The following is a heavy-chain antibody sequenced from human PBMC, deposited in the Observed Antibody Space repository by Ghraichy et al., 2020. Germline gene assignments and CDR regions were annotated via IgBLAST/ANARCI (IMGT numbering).Heavy chain of an antibody. CDR3: AKGRGATFWSRGVDY. CDR1: GFTFSSYA. Sequence: GGSLRLSYAASGFTFSSYAMSWVRQAPGKGLEWVSAISGSGGSTYYADSVKGRFTISRDNSKNTLYLQMNSLRAEDTAVYYCAKGRGATFWSRGVDYWGQGTLVTVSS. V-gene: IGHV3-23*01. J-gene: IGHJ4*02. D-gene: IGHD1-26*01. CDR2: ISGSGGST.